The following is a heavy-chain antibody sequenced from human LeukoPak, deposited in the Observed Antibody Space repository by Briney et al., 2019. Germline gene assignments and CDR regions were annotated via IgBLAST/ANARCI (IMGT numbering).Heavy chain of an antibody. Sequence: PSETLSLTCAVYGGSFSGYYWSWIRQPPGKGLEWIGEINHSGSTNYSPSLKSRVTISVDTSKNQFSLKLSSVTAADTAVYYCASRPSLVVPAADDAFDIWGQGTMVTVSS. CDR2: INHSGST. CDR1: GGSFSGYY. V-gene: IGHV4-34*01. D-gene: IGHD2-2*01. CDR3: ASRPSLVVPAADDAFDI. J-gene: IGHJ3*02.